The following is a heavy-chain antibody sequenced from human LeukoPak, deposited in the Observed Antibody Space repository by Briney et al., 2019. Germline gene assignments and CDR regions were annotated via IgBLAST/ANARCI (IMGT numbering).Heavy chain of an antibody. CDR2: IFYTGGT. Sequence: KPSETLSLTCTVSRGSISSYYWSWIRQPPGRGLEWIGYIFYTGGTNYNPSLKSRVTMSVDTSKKQFSLKLSSVTAADTAVYYCARDPQLGPFDYWGQGTLVTVSS. CDR1: RGSISSYY. J-gene: IGHJ4*02. D-gene: IGHD6-6*01. CDR3: ARDPQLGPFDY. V-gene: IGHV4-59*12.